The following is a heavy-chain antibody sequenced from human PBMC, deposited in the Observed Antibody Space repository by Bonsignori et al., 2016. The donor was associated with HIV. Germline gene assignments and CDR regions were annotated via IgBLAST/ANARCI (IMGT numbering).Heavy chain of an antibody. CDR2: ISSDGTST. V-gene: IGHV3-74*01. J-gene: IGHJ4*02. CDR3: AGQLDSAFDY. Sequence: WIRQPPGKGLVWVSRISSDGTSTSYADSVKGRFTISRDNAKNTLYLQMNSLRAEDTAVYYCAGQLDSAFDYWGQGALVTVSS. D-gene: IGHD1-1*01.